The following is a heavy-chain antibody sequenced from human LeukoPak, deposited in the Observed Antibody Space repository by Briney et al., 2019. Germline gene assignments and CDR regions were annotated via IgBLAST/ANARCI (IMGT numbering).Heavy chain of an antibody. CDR1: GYTLTELS. CDR2: FDPEDGET. J-gene: IGHJ5*02. CDR3: ATVDPGSTYCSGGSGYPNWFDP. V-gene: IGHV1-24*01. D-gene: IGHD2-15*01. Sequence: ASVKVSCKVSGYTLTELSMHWVRQAPGKGLEWMGGFDPEDGETIYAQKFQGRVTMTEDTSTDTAYTELSSLRSEDTAVYYCATVDPGSTYCSGGSGYPNWFDPWGQGTLVTVSS.